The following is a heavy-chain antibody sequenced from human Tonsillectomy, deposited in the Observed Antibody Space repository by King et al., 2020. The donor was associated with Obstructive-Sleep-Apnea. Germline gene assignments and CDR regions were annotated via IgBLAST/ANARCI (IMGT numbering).Heavy chain of an antibody. D-gene: IGHD6-19*01. J-gene: IGHJ4*02. V-gene: IGHV3-74*01. Sequence: DVQLVESGGGLVQPGGSLRLSCAASGFTFSSYWMHWVRQAPGKGLVWVSRINSDGSSTSYADSVKGRFTISRDNATNTLYLQMNSLRAEDTAVYYCARVEGSSGWPYFDYWGQGTLVTVSS. CDR1: GFTFSSYW. CDR2: INSDGSST. CDR3: ARVEGSSGWPYFDY.